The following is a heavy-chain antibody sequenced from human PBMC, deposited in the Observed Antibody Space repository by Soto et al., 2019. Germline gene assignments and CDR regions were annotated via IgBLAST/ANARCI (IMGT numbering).Heavy chain of an antibody. J-gene: IGHJ4*02. Sequence: SETLSLTCTVSGDSISTFYWSWIRQPPGKGLEWIGYIHYSGSTNYNPSLKSQVIISVDTSKNQFSLKLSSVTAADTAVYFCARVRSNLFDYWGQGXLVTVYS. CDR1: GDSISTFY. D-gene: IGHD3-3*01. V-gene: IGHV4-59*01. CDR2: IHYSGST. CDR3: ARVRSNLFDY.